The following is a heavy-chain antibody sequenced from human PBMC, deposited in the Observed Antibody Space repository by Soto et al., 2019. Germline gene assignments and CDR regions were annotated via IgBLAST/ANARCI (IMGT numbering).Heavy chain of an antibody. CDR3: ARVHSRYYGSGSYWTNYFYFDY. V-gene: IGHV4-59*01. Sequence: SETLSLTCTVSGGSISSYYWSWIRQPPGKGLEWIGYIYYSGSTNYNPSLKSRVTISVDTSKNQFSLKLSSVTAADTAVYYCARVHSRYYGSGSYWTNYFYFDYWGQGTLVTVSS. D-gene: IGHD3-10*01. J-gene: IGHJ4*02. CDR2: IYYSGST. CDR1: GGSISSYY.